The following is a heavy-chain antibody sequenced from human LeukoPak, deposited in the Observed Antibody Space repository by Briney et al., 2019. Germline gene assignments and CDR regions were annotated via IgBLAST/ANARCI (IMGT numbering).Heavy chain of an antibody. CDR3: AKDVRRCNGRRT. J-gene: IGHJ4*02. CDR1: GFTFSTYA. Sequence: GGSLRLSCAASGFTFSTYALSWVRQAPGKGLEWVSGISASGGDTFYADSVKGRFTISRDNSKNTLSLQMNSLRVEDTATYYCAKDVRRCNGRRTWGQGTLVTVSS. V-gene: IGHV3-23*01. CDR2: ISASGGDT. D-gene: IGHD2-8*01.